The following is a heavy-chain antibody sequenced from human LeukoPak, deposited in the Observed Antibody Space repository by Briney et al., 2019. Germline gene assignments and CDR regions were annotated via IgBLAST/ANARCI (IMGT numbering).Heavy chain of an antibody. CDR2: ISSSSGDR. CDR3: VRGDGRDY. D-gene: IGHD5-24*01. CDR1: GFTFNTYT. J-gene: IGHJ4*02. V-gene: IGHV3-21*01. Sequence: GGSLTLSFAASGFTFNTYTMNGVRQAPGKGLEWVSSISSSSGDRHYADSVKGRFTISRDNAKTSLYLQTDSLRAEDTSVYHCVRGDGRDYWSQGTLVTVSS.